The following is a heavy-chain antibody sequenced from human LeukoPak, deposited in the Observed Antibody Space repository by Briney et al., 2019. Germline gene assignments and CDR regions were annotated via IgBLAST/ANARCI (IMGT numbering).Heavy chain of an antibody. CDR2: IIPILGIA. Sequence: GASVKVSCKASGGTFSSYAISWVRQAPGQGLEWMGRIIPILGIANYAQKFQGRVTITADKSTSTAYMELSSLRSEDTAVYYCAREELGYYDSSGTNWFDPWGQGTLVTVSS. V-gene: IGHV1-69*04. J-gene: IGHJ5*02. D-gene: IGHD3-22*01. CDR3: AREELGYYDSSGTNWFDP. CDR1: GGTFSSYA.